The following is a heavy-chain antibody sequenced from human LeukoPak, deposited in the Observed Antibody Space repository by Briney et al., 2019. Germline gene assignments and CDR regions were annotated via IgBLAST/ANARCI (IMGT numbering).Heavy chain of an antibody. CDR2: IYTSGST. CDR1: GGSISSGSYY. V-gene: IGHV4-61*02. Sequence: SETLSLTCTVSGGSISSGSYYWSWIRQPAGKGLEWIGRIYTSGSTNYNASLKSRVTISVDTSKNQFSLKLSSVTAADTAVYYCARDGMATISVWFDPWGQGTLVTVSS. D-gene: IGHD5-24*01. CDR3: ARDGMATISVWFDP. J-gene: IGHJ5*02.